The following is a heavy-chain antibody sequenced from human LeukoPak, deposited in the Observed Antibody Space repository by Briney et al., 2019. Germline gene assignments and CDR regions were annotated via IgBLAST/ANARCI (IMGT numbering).Heavy chain of an antibody. CDR2: IYHSGST. CDR1: GYSISSGYY. D-gene: IGHD4-11*01. V-gene: IGHV4-38-2*02. CDR3: ARHGGTRVTLVEVFYLDY. J-gene: IGHJ4*02. Sequence: SETLSLTCTVSGYSISSGYYWGWIRQPPGKGLEWIGSIYHSGSTYYNPSLKSRVTISVDTSKNQFSLRLNSVTAADTAVYYCARHGGTRVTLVEVFYLDYWGQGTLVTVSS.